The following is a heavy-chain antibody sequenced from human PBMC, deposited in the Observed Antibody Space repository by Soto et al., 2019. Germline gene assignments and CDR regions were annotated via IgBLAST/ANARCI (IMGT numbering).Heavy chain of an antibody. J-gene: IGHJ4*02. D-gene: IGHD6-19*01. Sequence: EVQLVESGGGLVQPGGSLRLSCAASGFTFSSYWMSWVRQAPGKGLEWVANIKQDGSEKYYVDSVKGRFTISRDSAKESLYLQMNSLRAEDTALYYCARAGIGWYNYFDYWGQGTLVTVSS. V-gene: IGHV3-7*01. CDR3: ARAGIGWYNYFDY. CDR2: IKQDGSEK. CDR1: GFTFSSYW.